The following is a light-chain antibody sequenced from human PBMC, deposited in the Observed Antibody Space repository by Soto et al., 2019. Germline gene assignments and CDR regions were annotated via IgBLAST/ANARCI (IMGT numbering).Light chain of an antibody. CDR1: QSVRSSF. J-gene: IGKJ4*01. CDR2: GAS. CDR3: QQYGSSPT. Sequence: EIVLTQSPGTLSLSPGEGATLSCRASQSVRSSFLAWYQQKPGQAPSLLIYGASSRATGIPDRFRGGGSGTDFTFTISRLEPEDLAVYYCQQYGSSPTFGGGNKVEIK. V-gene: IGKV3-20*01.